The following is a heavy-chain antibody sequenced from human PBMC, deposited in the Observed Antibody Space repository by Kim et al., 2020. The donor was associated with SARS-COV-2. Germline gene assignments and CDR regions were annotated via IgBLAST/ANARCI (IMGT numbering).Heavy chain of an antibody. Sequence: GGSLRLSCAASGFTFSSYGMHWVRQAPGKGLEWVAVISYDGSNKYYADSVKGRFTISRDNSKNTLYLQMNSLRAEDTAVYYCAKAEAYDYWGQRTLFTVS. J-gene: IGHJ4*02. CDR3: AKAEAYDY. CDR1: GFTFSSYG. CDR2: ISYDGSNK. V-gene: IGHV3-30*18.